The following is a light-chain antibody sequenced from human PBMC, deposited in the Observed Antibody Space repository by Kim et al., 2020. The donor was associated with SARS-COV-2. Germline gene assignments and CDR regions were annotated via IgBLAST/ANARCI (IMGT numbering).Light chain of an antibody. CDR3: SLNYAGGRM. CDR2: DTN. Sequence: QAVVTQERSQTVSPGGTVTLTCVPNTGPVTSNQWPYWVQQKPGQAPRTLIYDTNNKHSWTPARFSGSLFGGKAALTLSGAQPDDEADYYCSLNYAGGRMFGGGSQLTVL. J-gene: IGLJ3*02. CDR1: TGPVTSNQW. V-gene: IGLV7-46*01.